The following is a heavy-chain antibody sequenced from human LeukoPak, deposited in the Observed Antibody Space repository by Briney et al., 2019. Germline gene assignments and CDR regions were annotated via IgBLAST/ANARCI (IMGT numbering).Heavy chain of an antibody. Sequence: GGSLRLSCAASGFTFSSYAMAWVRQTPGKGLEWLSYISSSSKINYADSVKGRFTISRDNAKNSLYLQMNSLRAEDTAVYYCARDGAKIYSGYDNYYFDYWGQGTLVTVSS. CDR1: GFTFSSYA. CDR3: ARDGAKIYSGYDNYYFDY. D-gene: IGHD5-12*01. CDR2: ISSSSKI. V-gene: IGHV3-21*05. J-gene: IGHJ4*02.